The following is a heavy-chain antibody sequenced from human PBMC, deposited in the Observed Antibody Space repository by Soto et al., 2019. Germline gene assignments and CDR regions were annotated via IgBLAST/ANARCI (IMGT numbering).Heavy chain of an antibody. V-gene: IGHV4-38-2*02. Sequence: PSETLSLTCAVSGYSISSGYYWGWIRQPPGKGLEWIGSIYHSGSTYYNPSLKSRVTISVDTSKNQFSLKLSSVTAADTAVYYCARDERRRRRGMDVWGQGTTVTV. CDR2: IYHSGST. CDR3: ARDERRRRRGMDV. D-gene: IGHD1-1*01. J-gene: IGHJ6*02. CDR1: GYSISSGYY.